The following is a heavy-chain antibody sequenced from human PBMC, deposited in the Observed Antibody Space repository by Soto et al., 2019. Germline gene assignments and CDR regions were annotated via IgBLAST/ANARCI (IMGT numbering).Heavy chain of an antibody. J-gene: IGHJ6*02. CDR2: IDSSTKYT. Sequence: QVQLVESGGGLVRPGGSLRLSCEASGFTFRDYYMTWFRQAPGKSLEWLSYIDSSTKYTNYADSVKGRFTISRDNAKNSLYLQMNSLRADDTAVYYCAREYYYTMDVWGQGTMVTVSS. CDR1: GFTFRDYY. CDR3: AREYYYTMDV. V-gene: IGHV3-11*05.